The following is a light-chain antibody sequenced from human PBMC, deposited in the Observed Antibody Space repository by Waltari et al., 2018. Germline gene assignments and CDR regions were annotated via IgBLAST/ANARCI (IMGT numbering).Light chain of an antibody. J-gene: IGLJ1*01. CDR3: LSHDSSLSAV. CDR2: GNG. V-gene: IGLV1-40*01. CDR1: TYTIGPNYD. Sequence: QSVLTQPPSVSGAPGQRVTISCTGTTYTIGPNYDVHWYQQLPGTAPRLLIYGNGKGPSGVRDRFSAARSGNSASLAITGLQAEDEADDYCLSHDSSLSAVFGTGTKLTVL.